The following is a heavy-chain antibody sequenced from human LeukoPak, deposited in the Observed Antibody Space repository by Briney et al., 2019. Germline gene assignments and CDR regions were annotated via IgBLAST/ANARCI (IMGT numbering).Heavy chain of an antibody. D-gene: IGHD6-13*01. CDR1: GFTFSSYA. J-gene: IGHJ5*02. CDR3: AKGQAAAGTSSWFDP. CDR2: ISGSGGGT. V-gene: IGHV3-23*01. Sequence: GESLRLSCAASGFTFSSYAMNWVRQAQGKGLEWVSRISGSGGGTYYADSVKGRFTISRDSSKNTLYLQMNSLRVEDTAVYYCAKGQAAAGTSSWFDPWGQGTLVSVSS.